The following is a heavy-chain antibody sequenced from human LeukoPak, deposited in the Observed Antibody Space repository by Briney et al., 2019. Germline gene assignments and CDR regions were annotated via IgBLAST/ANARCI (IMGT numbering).Heavy chain of an antibody. Sequence: SETLSLTCTVSGGSISSHYWSWIRQPPGKGLEWIGCIYYSGSTNYNPSLKSRVTISVDTSKNQFSLKLSSVTAADTAVYYCARVPVRMLQGPLQYYYYYYMDVWGKGTTVTVSS. D-gene: IGHD2-15*01. J-gene: IGHJ6*03. CDR2: IYYSGST. CDR1: GGSISSHY. CDR3: ARVPVRMLQGPLQYYYYYYMDV. V-gene: IGHV4-59*11.